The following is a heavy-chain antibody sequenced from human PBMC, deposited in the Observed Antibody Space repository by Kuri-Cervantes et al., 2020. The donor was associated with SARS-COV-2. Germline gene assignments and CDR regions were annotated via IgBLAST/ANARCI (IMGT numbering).Heavy chain of an antibody. J-gene: IGHJ3*02. V-gene: IGHV4-31*02. D-gene: IGHD1-26*01. CDR2: IYHSGST. CDR1: GGSISSGNYF. Sequence: SCTVSGGSISSGNYFWSWIRQHPGKGLEWIGYIYHSGSTHYNPSLKSRVSMSVDTSKSQFSLNLRSVTAADTAVYYCARPTSAGYGDPFDIWGQGAMVTVSS. CDR3: ARPTSAGYGDPFDI.